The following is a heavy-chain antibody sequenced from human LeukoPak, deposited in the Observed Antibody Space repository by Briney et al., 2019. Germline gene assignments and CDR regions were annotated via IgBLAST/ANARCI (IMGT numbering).Heavy chain of an antibody. CDR3: AKSLESTDYYYHMDV. V-gene: IGHV3-23*01. CDR2: ISGGGGST. CDR1: GFTFSNYA. J-gene: IGHJ6*03. D-gene: IGHD2-2*01. Sequence: GGSLRLSCAASGFTFSNYAMNWVRQAPGKGLEWVSSISGGGGSTYYADSVKGRFSISRDNSKNMLYLQMNSLRAEDTAVYFCAKSLESTDYYYHMDVWGKGTTVTISS.